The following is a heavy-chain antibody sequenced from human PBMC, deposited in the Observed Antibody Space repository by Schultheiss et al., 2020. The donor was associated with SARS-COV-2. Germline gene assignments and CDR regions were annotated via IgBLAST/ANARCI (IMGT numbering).Heavy chain of an antibody. CDR1: GYTFTGYY. J-gene: IGHJ4*02. Sequence: ASVKVSCKASGYTFTGYYMHWVRQAPGQGLEWMGRINPNSGGTNYAQKFQGRVTITADESTSTAYMELSSLRSEDTAVYYCARGLRDVWGQGTLVTVSS. CDR3: ARGLRDV. V-gene: IGHV1-2*06. CDR2: INPNSGGT.